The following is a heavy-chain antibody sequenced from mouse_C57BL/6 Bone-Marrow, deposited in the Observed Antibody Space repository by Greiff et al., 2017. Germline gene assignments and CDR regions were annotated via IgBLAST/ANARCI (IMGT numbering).Heavy chain of an antibody. Sequence: VQLQQSGAELVRPGASVKLSCTASGFNIKDDYMHWVKQRPEQGLEWIGWIDPENGDTEYASKFQGKATITADTSSNTAYLQLSSLTSEDTAVYYCTRVDGNYGYFDVWGTGTTVTVSS. D-gene: IGHD2-1*01. CDR2: IDPENGDT. J-gene: IGHJ1*03. V-gene: IGHV14-4*01. CDR1: GFNIKDDY. CDR3: TRVDGNYGYFDV.